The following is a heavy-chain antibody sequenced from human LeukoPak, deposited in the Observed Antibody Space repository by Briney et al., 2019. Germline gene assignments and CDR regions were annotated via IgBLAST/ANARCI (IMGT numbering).Heavy chain of an antibody. CDR2: ITYDGSNK. V-gene: IGHV3-30-3*01. CDR1: GFTFSSYA. Sequence: SLRLSCAASGFTFSSYAMHWVRQAPGKGLEWVAVITYDGSNKYYADSVKGRFTISRDNSKNTLYLQMNSLRAEDTAVYYCARDHSGSSTPVWGQGTLVTVSS. J-gene: IGHJ4*02. D-gene: IGHD6-6*01. CDR3: ARDHSGSSTPV.